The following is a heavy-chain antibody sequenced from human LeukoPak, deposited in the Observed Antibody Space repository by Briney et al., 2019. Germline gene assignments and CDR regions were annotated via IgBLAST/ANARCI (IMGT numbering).Heavy chain of an antibody. CDR2: IYYSGST. V-gene: IGHV4-59*01. J-gene: IGHJ5*02. D-gene: IGHD3-9*01. Sequence: SETLSLTCTVSGGSISSYYWSWIRQPPGKGLEWIGYIYYSGSTNYNPSLKSRVTISVDTSKNQFSLKLSSVTAADTAVYYCARETGSYDILTGYYGYRFDPWGQGTLVTVSS. CDR3: ARETGSYDILTGYYGYRFDP. CDR1: GGSISSYY.